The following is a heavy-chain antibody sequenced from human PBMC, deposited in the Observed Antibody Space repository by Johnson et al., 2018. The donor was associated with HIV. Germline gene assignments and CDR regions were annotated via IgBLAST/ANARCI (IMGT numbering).Heavy chain of an antibody. V-gene: IGHV3-13*01. CDR1: GFTFSSYD. D-gene: IGHD3-16*01. Sequence: VHLVESGGGLVQPGGSLRLSCVASGFTFSSYDMHWVRQATGKGLEWVSGIGTAGDTYYPGSVTGRFTHSRENAKNPLYLQMNSLRVGDTAVYYWVRGGGTSYDAFDIWGQGTMVTVSS. CDR3: VRGGGTSYDAFDI. CDR2: IGTAGDT. J-gene: IGHJ3*02.